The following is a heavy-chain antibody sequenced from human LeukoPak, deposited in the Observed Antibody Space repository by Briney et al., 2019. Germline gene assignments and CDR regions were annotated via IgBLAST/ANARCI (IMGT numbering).Heavy chain of an antibody. Sequence: KPSETLSLTCTVSGGSISSYYWSWIRQPPGKGLEWIGYIYYSGSTNYNPSLKSRVTISVDTSKNQFSLKLSSVTAADTAVYYCARGGSSGFNKWFDYWGQGTLVTVSS. CDR3: ARGGSSGFNKWFDY. V-gene: IGHV4-59*01. D-gene: IGHD6-19*01. J-gene: IGHJ4*02. CDR1: GGSISSYY. CDR2: IYYSGST.